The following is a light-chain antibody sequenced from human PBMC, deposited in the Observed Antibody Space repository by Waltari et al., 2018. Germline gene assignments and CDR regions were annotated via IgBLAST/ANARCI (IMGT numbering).Light chain of an antibody. CDR3: SSYAGSDSWV. CDR2: DVS. CDR1: SSDVGGYNY. V-gene: IGLV2-8*01. J-gene: IGLJ3*02. Sequence: QSALTQPPSASGSPGQSVTISCTGTSSDVGGYNYVPWYQQHPGKAPKLMIYDVSKWPSGVPDRFSGSKSGNTASLTVSGLQAEDEADYYCSSYAGSDSWVFGGGTKLTVL.